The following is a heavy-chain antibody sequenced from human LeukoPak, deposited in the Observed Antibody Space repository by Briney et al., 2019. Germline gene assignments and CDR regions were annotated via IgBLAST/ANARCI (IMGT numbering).Heavy chain of an antibody. D-gene: IGHD3-10*01. CDR1: GYTFTGYY. J-gene: IGHJ4*02. Sequence: ASVKVSCKASGYTFTGYYMHWVRQAPGQGLERMGRINPNSGGTNYAQKFQGRVTMTRDTSMSTAYMELSRLRSDDTAVYYCAKNYGSGSQYYFDYWGQGTLVTVSS. CDR3: AKNYGSGSQYYFDY. CDR2: INPNSGGT. V-gene: IGHV1-2*06.